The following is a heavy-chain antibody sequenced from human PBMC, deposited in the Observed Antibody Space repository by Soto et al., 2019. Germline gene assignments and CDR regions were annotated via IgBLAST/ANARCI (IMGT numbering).Heavy chain of an antibody. V-gene: IGHV3-30*18. J-gene: IGHJ4*02. CDR3: AKELGESNID. D-gene: IGHD3-10*01. CDR1: GFTFSSYG. CDR2: ISYDGSNK. Sequence: QVQLVESGGGVVQPGRSLRLSCAASGFTFSSYGMHWVRQAPGKGLEWVAVISYDGSNKYYADSVKGRFTISRDNSKNTLYLQMNSLRAEDTAVYYCAKELGESNIDWGQGTLVTVSS.